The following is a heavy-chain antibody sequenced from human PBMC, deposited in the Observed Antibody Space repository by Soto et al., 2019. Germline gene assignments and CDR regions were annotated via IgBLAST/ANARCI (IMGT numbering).Heavy chain of an antibody. CDR2: IYSGGST. Sequence: EVQLVESGGGLVQPGGSLRLSCAASGFTVSSNYMSWVRQAPGKGLEWVSVIYSGGSTYYADYVKGRFTISRHNSKNTLYLQMNSLRAEDTAVYYCARGGSSGSMDYFDYWGQGTLVTVSS. J-gene: IGHJ4*02. CDR3: ARGGSSGSMDYFDY. CDR1: GFTVSSNY. D-gene: IGHD6-13*01. V-gene: IGHV3-53*04.